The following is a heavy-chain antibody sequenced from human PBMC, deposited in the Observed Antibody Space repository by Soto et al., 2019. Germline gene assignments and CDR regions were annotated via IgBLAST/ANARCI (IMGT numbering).Heavy chain of an antibody. Sequence: EVQLLESGGGLVQPGGSLRLSCVVSGFTFSSDSMSWVRQAPGKGLEWVSSISTSGSGTYHADSVKGRFAISRDNSENTLFLQMNSLRAEDTAGYYCARRSSELGYWGQGTLVTVSS. CDR1: GFTFSSDS. V-gene: IGHV3-23*01. D-gene: IGHD3-10*01. J-gene: IGHJ4*02. CDR2: ISTSGSGT. CDR3: ARRSSELGY.